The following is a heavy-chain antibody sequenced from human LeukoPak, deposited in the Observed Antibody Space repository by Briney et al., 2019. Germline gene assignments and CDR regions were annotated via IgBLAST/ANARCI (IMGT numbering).Heavy chain of an antibody. Sequence: GASVKVSCKASGYTFTSYGISWVRQAPGQGLEWMGWISAYNGNTNYAQKLQGRVTMITDTSTSTAYMELRSLRSDDTAVYYCARVSPFGYSSSWYDEDAFDIWGQGTMVTVSS. CDR2: ISAYNGNT. V-gene: IGHV1-18*01. CDR3: ARVSPFGYSSSWYDEDAFDI. J-gene: IGHJ3*02. CDR1: GYTFTSYG. D-gene: IGHD6-13*01.